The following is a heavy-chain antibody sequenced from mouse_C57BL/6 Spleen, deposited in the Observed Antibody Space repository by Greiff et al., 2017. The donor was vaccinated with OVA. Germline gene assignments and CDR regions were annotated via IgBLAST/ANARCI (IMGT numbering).Heavy chain of an antibody. D-gene: IGHD1-2*01. V-gene: IGHV14-4*01. CDR1: GFNIKDDY. CDR2: IDPENGDT. J-gene: IGHJ1*03. Sequence: EVQLQQSGAELVRPGASVKLSCTASGFNIKDDYMHWVKQRPEQGLEWIGWIDPENGDTEYASKFQGKATITADTSSNTAYLQLSSLTSEDTAVYYCTTVPYGNWYFDVWGTGTTVTVSS. CDR3: TTVPYGNWYFDV.